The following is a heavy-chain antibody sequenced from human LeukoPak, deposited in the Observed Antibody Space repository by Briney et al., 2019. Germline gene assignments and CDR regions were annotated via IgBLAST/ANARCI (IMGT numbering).Heavy chain of an antibody. Sequence: ASVKVSCKASGYTFTSYGISWARQAPGQGLEWMGWISAYNGNTNYAQKLQGRVTMTTDTSTSTAYMELRSLRSDDTAVYYCARTEWFGEENDYWGQGTLVTVSS. CDR2: ISAYNGNT. J-gene: IGHJ4*02. CDR1: GYTFTSYG. D-gene: IGHD3-10*01. CDR3: ARTEWFGEENDY. V-gene: IGHV1-18*01.